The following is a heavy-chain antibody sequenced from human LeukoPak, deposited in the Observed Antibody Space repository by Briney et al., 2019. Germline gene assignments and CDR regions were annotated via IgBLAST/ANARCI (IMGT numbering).Heavy chain of an antibody. D-gene: IGHD2-2*02. CDR2: INHSGST. V-gene: IGHV4-34*01. CDR1: GGSFSGYY. J-gene: IGHJ6*04. CDR3: ERGYCSSTSRYRDYYYFYGMDV. Sequence: SETLSLTCAVDGGSFSGYYWRWIRQPPGKGLEWMGGINHSGSTNYNPSPKSRVTISVDTSKNHFSLKLRAVTAADTAVYYCERGYCSSTSRYRDYYYFYGMDVWGKGTTVTVSS.